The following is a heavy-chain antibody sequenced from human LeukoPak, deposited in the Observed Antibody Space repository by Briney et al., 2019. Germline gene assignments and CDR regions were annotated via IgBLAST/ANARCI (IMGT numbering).Heavy chain of an antibody. Sequence: GGSLRLSCAAPGFTFSGYWMLWVRQAPGKGLVWVSRLSNDGTITDYADSVRGRFTISRDNAKNTLYLQMNSLRADDTAVYYCGKDYWGSVDYWGQGTLVTVSS. D-gene: IGHD7-27*01. CDR3: GKDYWGSVDY. CDR2: LSNDGTIT. CDR1: GFTFSGYW. V-gene: IGHV3-74*01. J-gene: IGHJ4*02.